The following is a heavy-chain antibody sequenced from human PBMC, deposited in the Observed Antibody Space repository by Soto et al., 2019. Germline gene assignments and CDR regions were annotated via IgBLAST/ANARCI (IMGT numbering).Heavy chain of an antibody. D-gene: IGHD3-10*01. V-gene: IGHV1-18*01. J-gene: IGHJ4*02. CDR1: GYTFTSYG. Sequence: ASVKVSCKASGYTFTSYGISWVRQAPGQGLEWMGWISAYNGNTNYAQKLQGRVTMTTDTSTSTAYMELRSLRSDGTAVYYCARNPTLPGAYYFDYWGQGTLVTVSS. CDR3: ARNPTLPGAYYFDY. CDR2: ISAYNGNT.